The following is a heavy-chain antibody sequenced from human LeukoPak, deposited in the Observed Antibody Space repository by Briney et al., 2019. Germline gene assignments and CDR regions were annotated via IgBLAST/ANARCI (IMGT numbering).Heavy chain of an antibody. V-gene: IGHV3-11*01. CDR1: GFTFTDYY. Sequence: GGSLRLSCAASGFTFTDYYMSWIRQAPGKGLEWLSYISSSGSTIFYADSVKGRFTISRDNAKNSLYLQMDSLIAEDTAVHYCARRLTSSSWYGIHYWGQGTLVTVSS. CDR3: ARRLTSSSWYGIHY. J-gene: IGHJ4*02. CDR2: ISSSGSTI. D-gene: IGHD6-13*01.